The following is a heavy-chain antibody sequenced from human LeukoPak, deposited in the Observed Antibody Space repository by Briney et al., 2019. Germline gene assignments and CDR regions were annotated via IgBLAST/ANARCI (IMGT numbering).Heavy chain of an antibody. Sequence: SETLSLTCTVSGGSISSYYWSWIRQPPGKGLEWIGYIYYSGSTNYNPSLKSRVTISVDTSKNQFSLKLSSVTAADTAVYYCARGHGGYYGSGSPSDYWGQGTLVTVSS. J-gene: IGHJ4*02. CDR1: GGSISSYY. D-gene: IGHD3-10*01. V-gene: IGHV4-59*01. CDR3: ARGHGGYYGSGSPSDY. CDR2: IYYSGST.